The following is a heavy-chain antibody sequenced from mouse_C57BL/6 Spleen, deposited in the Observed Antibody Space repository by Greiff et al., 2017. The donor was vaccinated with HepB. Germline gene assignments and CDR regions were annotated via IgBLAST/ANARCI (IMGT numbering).Heavy chain of an antibody. V-gene: IGHV3-6*01. J-gene: IGHJ4*01. CDR1: GYSITSGYY. CDR2: ISYDGSN. CDR3: ARGWDGAMDY. Sequence: EVKLEESGPGLVKPSQSLSLTCSVTGYSITSGYYWNWIRQFPGNKLEWMGYISYDGSNNYNPSLKNRISITRDTSKNQFFLKLNSVTTEDTATYYCARGWDGAMDYWGQGTSVTVSS. D-gene: IGHD4-1*01.